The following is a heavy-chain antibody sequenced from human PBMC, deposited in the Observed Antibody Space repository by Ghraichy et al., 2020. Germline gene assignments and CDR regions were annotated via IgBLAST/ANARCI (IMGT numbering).Heavy chain of an antibody. CDR3: ARIQEPYYDFYSGYNHKPAYYYVMDV. D-gene: IGHD3-3*01. CDR2: ILDSGST. V-gene: IGHV4-39*01. J-gene: IGHJ6*02. Sequence: SQTLSLTCTVSGGSVSSKSYYWGWIRQPPGEGLEWIGSILDSGSTYYNPSLNSRVTISVDTSKNPFSLQCPSVTAADTAVYYCARIQEPYYDFYSGYNHKPAYYYVMDVWGQGTTVTVSS. CDR1: GGSVSSKSYY.